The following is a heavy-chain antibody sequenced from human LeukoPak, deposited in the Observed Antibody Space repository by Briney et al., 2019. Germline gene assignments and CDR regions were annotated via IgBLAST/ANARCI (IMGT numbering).Heavy chain of an antibody. CDR1: GFTFSNYR. V-gene: IGHV3-7*05. D-gene: IGHD1-26*01. CDR3: ANALGAHYFDY. J-gene: IGHJ4*02. CDR2: IKQDGSET. Sequence: GGTLRLSCAASGFTFSNYRMIWLRQAPGKGQEWVANIKQDGSETYYVDSVRGRFSISRDNAKNSLYLQMNSLRAEDTAVYYCANALGAHYFDYWGQGALVTVSS.